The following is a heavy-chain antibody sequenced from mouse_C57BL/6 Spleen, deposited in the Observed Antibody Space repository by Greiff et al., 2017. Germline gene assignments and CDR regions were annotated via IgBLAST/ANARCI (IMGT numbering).Heavy chain of an antibody. CDR3: ARSITTVAGYFDV. J-gene: IGHJ1*03. V-gene: IGHV1-58*01. CDR2: IYIGNGYT. Sequence: EVMLVESGAELVRPGSSVKMSCKTSGYTFTSYGINWVKQRPGQGLEWIGYIYIGNGYTEYNEKFKGKATLTSDTSSSTAYMQLSSLTSEDSAIYFCARSITTVAGYFDVWGTGTTVTVSS. CDR1: GYTFTSYG. D-gene: IGHD1-1*01.